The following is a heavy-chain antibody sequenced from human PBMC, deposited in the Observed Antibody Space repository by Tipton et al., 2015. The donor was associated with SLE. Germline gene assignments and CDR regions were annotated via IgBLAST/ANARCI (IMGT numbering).Heavy chain of an antibody. CDR1: GASINNYY. CDR2: IHYSGTT. D-gene: IGHD5-12*01. V-gene: IGHV4-59*01. Sequence: TLSLTCTVSGASINNYYWSWIRQSPGKGLEWIGYIHYSGTTNYNPSLKSRVTISVDTSKNQFSLKLSSVTAADTAVYYCARGFRGYDLNWGQGTLVTVSS. J-gene: IGHJ4*02. CDR3: ARGFRGYDLN.